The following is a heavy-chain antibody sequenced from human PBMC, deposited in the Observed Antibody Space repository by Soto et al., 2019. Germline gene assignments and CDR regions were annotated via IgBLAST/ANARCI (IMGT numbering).Heavy chain of an antibody. V-gene: IGHV3-30*18. Sequence: QVQLVESGGGVVQPGRSLRLSCAASGFTFSSYGMHWVRQAPGKGLEWVAVISYDGSNKYYADSVKGRFTISRDNSKNTLYLQMNSLRAEDTAVYYCAKGPNVIDYLGQGTLVTVSS. CDR2: ISYDGSNK. CDR3: AKGPNVIDY. CDR1: GFTFSSYG. J-gene: IGHJ4*02.